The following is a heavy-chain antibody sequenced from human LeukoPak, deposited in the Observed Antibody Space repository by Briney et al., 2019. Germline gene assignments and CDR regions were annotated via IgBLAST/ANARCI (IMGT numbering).Heavy chain of an antibody. J-gene: IGHJ4*02. CDR3: ARAPSKRWLHRRREEGYYFDY. D-gene: IGHD5-24*01. V-gene: IGHV1-8*01. CDR2: MNPNSGNT. CDR1: GYTFTSYD. Sequence: ASVKVSCKASGYTFTSYDINWVRQATGQGLEWMGWMNPNSGNTGYAQKFQGRVTITRNTSISTAYMELSSLRSEDTAVYYCARAPSKRWLHRRREEGYYFDYWGQGTLVTVSS.